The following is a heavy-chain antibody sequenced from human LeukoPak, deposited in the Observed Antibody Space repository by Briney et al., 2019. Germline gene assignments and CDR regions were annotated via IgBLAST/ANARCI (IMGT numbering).Heavy chain of an antibody. V-gene: IGHV1-2*02. J-gene: IGHJ4*02. Sequence: GASVKVSCKASGYTFTGYYMHWVRQAPGQGLEWMGWINPNSGGTNYAQKFQGRVTMTRDTSISTAYLQWSSLKASDTAMYYCARRPSAGTLFDYWGQGTLVTVSS. CDR2: INPNSGGT. CDR1: GYTFTGYY. D-gene: IGHD6-13*01. CDR3: ARRPSAGTLFDY.